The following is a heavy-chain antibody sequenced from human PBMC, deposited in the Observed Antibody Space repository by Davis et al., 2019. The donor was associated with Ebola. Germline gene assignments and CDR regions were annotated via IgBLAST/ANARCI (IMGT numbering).Heavy chain of an antibody. CDR2: ISGSGGST. V-gene: IGHV3-23*01. CDR1: GFTFSSYA. J-gene: IGHJ6*03. Sequence: PGGSLRLSCAASGFTFSSYAMSWVRQAPGKGLEWVSAISGSGGSTYYADSVKGRFTISRDNSKNTLYLQMNSLRAEDTAVYYCAKGEAAFDYYYYMDVWGKGTTVTVSS. D-gene: IGHD6-13*01. CDR3: AKGEAAFDYYYYMDV.